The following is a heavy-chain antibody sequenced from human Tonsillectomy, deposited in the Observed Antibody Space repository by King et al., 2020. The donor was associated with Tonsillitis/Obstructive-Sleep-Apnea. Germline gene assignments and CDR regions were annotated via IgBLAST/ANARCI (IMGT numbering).Heavy chain of an antibody. V-gene: IGHV3-48*02. CDR3: ARAITIAANNFDF. J-gene: IGHJ4*02. Sequence: VQLVESGGGLVQPGGSLRLSCAASGFTFSHFGMNWVRQAPGKGLEWVSYIGSRGDSIFYADSVKGRFTISRDNAKNSLYLQMSSLRDEDTAVYSCARAITIAANNFDFWGQGTLVTVSS. D-gene: IGHD6-13*01. CDR1: GFTFSHFG. CDR2: IGSRGDSI.